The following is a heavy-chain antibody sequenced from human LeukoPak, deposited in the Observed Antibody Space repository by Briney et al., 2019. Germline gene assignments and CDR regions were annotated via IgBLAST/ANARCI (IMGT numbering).Heavy chain of an antibody. CDR2: INPKRGGT. CDR1: GYTFNDYY. D-gene: IGHD4-17*01. J-gene: IGHJ1*01. V-gene: IGHV1-2*02. Sequence: ASVKVSCKASGYTFNDYYMHWVRQAPGQGLEWMGWINPKRGGTKYAQKFQGRVTMTRDTSISTVYMELSRLRSDDTAVYYCARSAHGDYAEYFQHWGQGTLVTVSS. CDR3: ARSAHGDYAEYFQH.